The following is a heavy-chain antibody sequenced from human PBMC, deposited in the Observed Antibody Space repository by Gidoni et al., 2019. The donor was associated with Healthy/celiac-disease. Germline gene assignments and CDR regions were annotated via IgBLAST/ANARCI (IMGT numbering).Heavy chain of an antibody. V-gene: IGHV3-30-3*01. CDR1: GFTFSSYA. Sequence: QVQLVESGGGVVQPGRSLRLSCAASGFTFSSYAMHWVRQAPGKGLEWVAVISYDGSNKYYADSVKGRFTISRDNSKNTLYLQMNSLRAEDTAVYYCARERDDSSGYYITSGFDYWGQGTLVTVSS. CDR3: ARERDDSSGYYITSGFDY. D-gene: IGHD3-22*01. CDR2: ISYDGSNK. J-gene: IGHJ4*02.